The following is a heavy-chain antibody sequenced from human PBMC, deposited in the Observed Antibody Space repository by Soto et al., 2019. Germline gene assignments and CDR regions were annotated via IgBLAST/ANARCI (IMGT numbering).Heavy chain of an antibody. D-gene: IGHD2-2*01. CDR2: IYPGDSDT. CDR3: ASSVVPAAMYDAFDI. J-gene: IGHJ3*02. Sequence: PGESLKICWKGSGYSFTSYCIGWVRQMPEKRLEWMGIIYPGDSDTRYSPSFQGQVTISADKSISTAYLQWSSLKASDTAMYYCASSVVPAAMYDAFDIWGQGTMVTVSS. V-gene: IGHV5-51*01. CDR1: GYSFTSYC.